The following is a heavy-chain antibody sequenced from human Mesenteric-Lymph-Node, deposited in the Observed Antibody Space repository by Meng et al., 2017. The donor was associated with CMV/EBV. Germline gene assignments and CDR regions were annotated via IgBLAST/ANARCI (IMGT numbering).Heavy chain of an antibody. CDR1: GCSMSSYY. Sequence: GSLRLSCTVSGCSMSSYYWSWIRQPPGKGLEWIGHIYYSGSTNNHNPSLESRVTISVDTSKNQISLKLRSVTAADTAIYYCARDLGPRIVTSKYYYNGMDVWGQGTTVTVSS. J-gene: IGHJ6*02. D-gene: IGHD1-26*01. CDR3: ARDLGPRIVTSKYYYNGMDV. V-gene: IGHV4-59*01. CDR2: IYYSGSTN.